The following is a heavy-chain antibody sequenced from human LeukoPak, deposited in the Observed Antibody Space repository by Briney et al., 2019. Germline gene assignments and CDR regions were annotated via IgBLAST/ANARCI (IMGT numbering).Heavy chain of an antibody. CDR1: GFTLSTYG. Sequence: GASLRLSCAASGFTLSTYGVSWVRQPPGKGLEWVSGITGTGGSTYYADSVKGRFTVSRDTSKNTLYLQMNSLRAEDTAIYYCAKDHGTAVAGFYYWGQGTLVTVSS. V-gene: IGHV3-23*01. CDR2: ITGTGGST. J-gene: IGHJ4*02. D-gene: IGHD6-19*01. CDR3: AKDHGTAVAGFYY.